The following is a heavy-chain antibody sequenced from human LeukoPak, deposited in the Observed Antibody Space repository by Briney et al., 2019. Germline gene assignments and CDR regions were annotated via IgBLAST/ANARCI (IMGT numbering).Heavy chain of an antibody. CDR3: ARGSAVAGTYGMDV. J-gene: IGHJ6*02. CDR2: IYHSGST. D-gene: IGHD6-19*01. Sequence: TLSLTCAVEGGCISSSSRCRWVRQHSGKRLEWIGEIYHSGSTNYNPSLKSRVTISVDKSKNQFSLKVNSVTAADTAVYYCARGSAVAGTYGMDVWGQGTTVTVSS. V-gene: IGHV4-4*02. CDR1: GGCISSSSR.